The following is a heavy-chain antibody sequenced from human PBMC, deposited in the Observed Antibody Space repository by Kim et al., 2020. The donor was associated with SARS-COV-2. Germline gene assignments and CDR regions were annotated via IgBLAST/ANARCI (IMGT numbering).Heavy chain of an antibody. CDR2: INSDGSST. CDR3: AREGVMVRGVHNARDGMDV. J-gene: IGHJ6*02. V-gene: IGHV3-74*01. Sequence: GGSLRLSCAASGFTFSSYWMHWVRQAPGKGLVWVSRINSDGSSTSYADSVKGRFTISRDNAKNTLYLQMNSLRAEDTAVYYCAREGVMVRGVHNARDGMDVWGQGTTVTVSS. CDR1: GFTFSSYW. D-gene: IGHD3-10*01.